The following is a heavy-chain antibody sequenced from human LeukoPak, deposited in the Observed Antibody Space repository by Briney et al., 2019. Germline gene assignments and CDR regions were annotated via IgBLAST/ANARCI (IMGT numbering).Heavy chain of an antibody. CDR1: GGSISSSSYY. Sequence: PSETLSLTCTVSGGSISSSSYYWGWIRQPPGKGLEWIGSIYYSGSTYYNPSLKSRVTISVDTSKNQFSLKLSSVTAADTAVYYCATWGSLRDFDYWGQGTLVTVSS. J-gene: IGHJ4*02. D-gene: IGHD7-27*01. V-gene: IGHV4-39*07. CDR3: ATWGSLRDFDY. CDR2: IYYSGST.